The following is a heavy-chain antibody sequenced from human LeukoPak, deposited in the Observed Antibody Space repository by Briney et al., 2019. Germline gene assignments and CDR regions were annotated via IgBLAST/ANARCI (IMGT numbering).Heavy chain of an antibody. CDR3: AKVASADAQARLNY. J-gene: IGHJ4*02. Sequence: GGSLRLSCAASGFTFSSYWMSWARQAPGKGLEWVASINHNGNVNYYVDPVKGRFTISRDNAKNSLYLQMSNLRAEDTAVYYCAKVASADAQARLNYWGQGTLVTVSS. CDR2: INHNGNVN. D-gene: IGHD6-19*01. CDR1: GFTFSSYW. V-gene: IGHV3-7*03.